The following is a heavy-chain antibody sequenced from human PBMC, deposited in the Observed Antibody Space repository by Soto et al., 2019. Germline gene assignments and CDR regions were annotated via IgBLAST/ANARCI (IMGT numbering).Heavy chain of an antibody. CDR2: IIPMFGSA. V-gene: IGHV1-69*01. J-gene: IGHJ4*02. CDR3: AGYSRGWYNFDD. Sequence: QVQLVQSGADVRKPGSSVKVSCKASGGTFRTHGISWVRQAPGQGLEWMGGIIPMFGSANYAQKFQGRVTITADESTSTAYMEPRSLRNADTTVDYCAGYSRGWYNFDDWGQGTLVTVSS. D-gene: IGHD6-19*01. CDR1: GGTFRTHG.